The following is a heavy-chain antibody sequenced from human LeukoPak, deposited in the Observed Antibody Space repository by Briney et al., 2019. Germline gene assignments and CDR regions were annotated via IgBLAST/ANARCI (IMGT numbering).Heavy chain of an antibody. Sequence: PGGSLRLSCAASGFTFSNAWMSWVRQAPGKGLEWVGFIRSKAYGGTTEYAASVKGRFTISRDDSKSIAYLQMNSLKTEDTAVYYCTREATFDYWGQGTLVTVSS. CDR2: IRSKAYGGTT. CDR3: TREATFDY. J-gene: IGHJ4*02. CDR1: GFTFSNAW. V-gene: IGHV3-49*04.